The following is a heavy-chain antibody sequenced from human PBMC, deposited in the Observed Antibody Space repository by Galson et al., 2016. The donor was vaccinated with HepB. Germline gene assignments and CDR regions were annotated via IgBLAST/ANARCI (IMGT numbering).Heavy chain of an antibody. V-gene: IGHV1-24*01. CDR2: FDPEDNET. D-gene: IGHD2-2*01. CDR1: GYTLTELS. J-gene: IGHJ6*02. CDR3: ATLHSSIYYYYGLDV. Sequence: SVKVSCKVSGYTLTELSMHWVRQAPGKGLEWMGGFDPEDNETIYAQKFQGRVTMTEDTSTDIAYMELSSLRSEDTAVYYCATLHSSIYYYYGLDVWGQGTTVTVSS.